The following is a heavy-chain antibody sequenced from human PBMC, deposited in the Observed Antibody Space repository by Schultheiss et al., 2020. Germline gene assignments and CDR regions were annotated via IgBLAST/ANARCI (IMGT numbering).Heavy chain of an antibody. J-gene: IGHJ6*02. CDR2: ISGRGAST. CDR1: GFTFSSYD. CDR3: AKDPGADDDFDP. V-gene: IGHV3-23*01. Sequence: GESLKISCAASGFTFSSYDMHWVRQAPGKGLEWVSAISGRGASTYYADSVKGRFTISRDNSKNTLYLQMNSLRAEDTAIYYCAKDPGADDDFDPWGQGTTVTVSS. D-gene: IGHD7-27*01.